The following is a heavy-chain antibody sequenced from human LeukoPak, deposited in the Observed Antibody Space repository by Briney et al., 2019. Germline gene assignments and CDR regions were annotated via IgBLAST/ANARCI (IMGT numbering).Heavy chain of an antibody. D-gene: IGHD6-19*01. Sequence: GRSLRLSCAASGFTFDDYAMHWVRQAPGKGLEWVSGISWNSGSIGYADSVKGRFTISRDNAKNSLYLQMDSLRAEDTALYYCAKGAAGSSGWTSAFDIWGQGTMVTVSS. J-gene: IGHJ3*02. CDR2: ISWNSGSI. CDR1: GFTFDDYA. V-gene: IGHV3-9*01. CDR3: AKGAAGSSGWTSAFDI.